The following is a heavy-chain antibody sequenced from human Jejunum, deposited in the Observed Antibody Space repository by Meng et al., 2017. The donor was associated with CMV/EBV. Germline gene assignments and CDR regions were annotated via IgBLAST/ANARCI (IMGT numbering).Heavy chain of an antibody. CDR1: VFTFSGYE. V-gene: IGHV3-48*03. CDR2: ISSSDSI. D-gene: IGHD4-23*01. CDR3: ATDDYGGNPAY. Sequence: SCAASVFTFSGYELSWVRQAPGKGLEWVSYISSSDSIYYADSVKGRFTISRDNAKNSLYLQMNSLRAEDTALYYCATDDYGGNPAYWGQGTLVTVSS. J-gene: IGHJ4*02.